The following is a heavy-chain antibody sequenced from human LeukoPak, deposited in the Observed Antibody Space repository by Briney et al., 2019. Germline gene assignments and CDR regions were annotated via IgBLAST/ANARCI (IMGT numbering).Heavy chain of an antibody. CDR2: IIPIFGIA. CDR3: ARGPWYYDSSGPSDRYFQH. D-gene: IGHD3-22*01. V-gene: IGHV1-69*04. Sequence: SVKISCKASGGTFSSYAISWVRQAPGQGLEWMGRIIPIFGIANYAQKFQGRVTITADKSTSTAYMELSSLRSEDTAVHYCARGPWYYDSSGPSDRYFQHWGQGTLVTVSS. J-gene: IGHJ1*01. CDR1: GGTFSSYA.